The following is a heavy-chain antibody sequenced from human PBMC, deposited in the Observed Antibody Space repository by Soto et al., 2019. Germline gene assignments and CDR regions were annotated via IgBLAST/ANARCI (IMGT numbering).Heavy chain of an antibody. CDR1: GFTFSSYA. CDR3: ARDRLRPYYYYGMDV. V-gene: IGHV3-30-3*01. J-gene: IGHJ6*02. Sequence: GGSLRLSCAASGFTFSSYAMHWVRQAPGKGLEWVAVISYDGSNKYYADSVKGRFTISRDNSKNTLYLQMNSPRAEDTAVYYCARDRLRPYYYYGMDVWGQGTTVTVSS. D-gene: IGHD3-16*01. CDR2: ISYDGSNK.